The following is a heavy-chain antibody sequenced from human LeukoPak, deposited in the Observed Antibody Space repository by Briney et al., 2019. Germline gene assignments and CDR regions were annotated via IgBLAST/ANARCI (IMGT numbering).Heavy chain of an antibody. CDR2: INANSGGT. CDR1: GYTFTAYY. V-gene: IGHV1-2*02. Sequence: ASVKVSCKASGYTFTAYYIHWVRQAPGQGLEWMGWINANSGGTDYAQKFQGRVTMTRDTSLTTAYMELGRLRSDDTAVYYCARDCGYDSQRMNYFDYWGQGTLVTVSS. CDR3: ARDCGYDSQRMNYFDY. J-gene: IGHJ4*02. D-gene: IGHD5-12*01.